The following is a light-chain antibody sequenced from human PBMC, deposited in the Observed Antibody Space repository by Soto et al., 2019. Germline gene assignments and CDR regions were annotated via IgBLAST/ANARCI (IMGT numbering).Light chain of an antibody. Sequence: QPALTQPPSASGSPGQSVTISCTGTSSDVGGYNYVSWYQQHPGKAPKLMIYEVNKRPSGVPDRFSGSKSGNTASLTVSGLQPEDEADYLCSSYAGSNNFVVFGGGTKVTVL. V-gene: IGLV2-8*01. J-gene: IGLJ2*01. CDR2: EVN. CDR1: SSDVGGYNY. CDR3: SSYAGSNNFVV.